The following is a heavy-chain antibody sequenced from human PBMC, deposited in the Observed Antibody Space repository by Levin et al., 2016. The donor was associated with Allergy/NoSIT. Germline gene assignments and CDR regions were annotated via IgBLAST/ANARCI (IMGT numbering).Heavy chain of an antibody. CDR1: GGSFSGYY. Sequence: GSLRLSCAVYGGSFSGYYWSWIRQPPGKGLEWIGEINHSGSTNYNPSLKSRVTISVDTSKNQFSLKLSSVTAADTAVYYCARARVSHRYYYYYYGMDVWGQGTTVTVSS. CDR3: ARARVSHRYYYYYYGMDV. D-gene: IGHD3-22*01. J-gene: IGHJ6*02. V-gene: IGHV4-34*01. CDR2: INHSGST.